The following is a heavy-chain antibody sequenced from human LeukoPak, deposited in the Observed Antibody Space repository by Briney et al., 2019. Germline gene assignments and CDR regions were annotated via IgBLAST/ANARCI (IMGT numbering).Heavy chain of an antibody. J-gene: IGHJ4*02. Sequence: PSETLSLTCSMSGGSISPYCWSWIRQSPGKGLEGIGNIYDSGNTNYNPSLKSRVTISVDTSKNQFSLKLSSVTAADTAVYYCTREKYFYDINGSFDYWGPGTLVTVSS. D-gene: IGHD3-22*01. CDR2: IYDSGNT. V-gene: IGHV4-59*01. CDR1: GGSISPYC. CDR3: TREKYFYDINGSFDY.